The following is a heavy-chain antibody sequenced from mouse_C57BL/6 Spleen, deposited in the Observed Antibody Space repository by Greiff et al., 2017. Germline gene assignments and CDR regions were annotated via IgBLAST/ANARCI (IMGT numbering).Heavy chain of an antibody. CDR3: TGFTTVVFDY. CDR1: GFTFSDAW. CDR2: IRNKANNHAT. Sequence: EVQGVESGGGLVQPGGSMKLSCAASGFTFSDAWMDWVRQSPEKGLEWVAEIRNKANNHATYYAESVKGRFTISRDDSKSSVYLQMNSLRAEDTGIYYCTGFTTVVFDYWGQGTTLTVSS. D-gene: IGHD1-1*01. J-gene: IGHJ2*01. V-gene: IGHV6-6*01.